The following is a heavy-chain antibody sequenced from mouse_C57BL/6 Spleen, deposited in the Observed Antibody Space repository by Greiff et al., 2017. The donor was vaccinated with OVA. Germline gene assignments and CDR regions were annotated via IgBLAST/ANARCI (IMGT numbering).Heavy chain of an antibody. D-gene: IGHD2-3*01. J-gene: IGHJ3*01. CDR2: ISSGSSTI. Sequence: EVQRVESGGGLVKPGGSLKLSCAASGFTFSDYGMHWVRQAPEKGLEWVAYISSGSSTIYYADTVTGRFPFSRDNAKNTLFLQMTSLRSEDTAMYYGARRDLDGYYTWFADWGQGTLVTVSA. CDR3: ARRDLDGYYTWFAD. CDR1: GFTFSDYG. V-gene: IGHV5-17*01.